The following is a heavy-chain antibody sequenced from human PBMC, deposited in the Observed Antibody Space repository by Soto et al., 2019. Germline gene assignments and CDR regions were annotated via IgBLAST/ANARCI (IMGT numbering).Heavy chain of an antibody. D-gene: IGHD3-22*01. V-gene: IGHV4-59*08. Sequence: SESLSLTCTVSGGSISSYYWSWIRQPPGKGLEWIGYIYYSGSTNYNPSLKSRVTISVDTSKNQFSLKLSSVTAADTAVYYCASGRYYYDSSGFMDFDYWGQGTLVTVSS. CDR3: ASGRYYYDSSGFMDFDY. J-gene: IGHJ4*02. CDR1: GGSISSYY. CDR2: IYYSGST.